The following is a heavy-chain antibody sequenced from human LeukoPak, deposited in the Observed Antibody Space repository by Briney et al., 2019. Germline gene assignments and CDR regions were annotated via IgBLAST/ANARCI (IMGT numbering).Heavy chain of an antibody. CDR3: AREDSGYDWALFDY. Sequence: SVKVSCKGSEGTFSSYAISWVRQAPGQGLEWMGGIIPIFGTANYAQKFQGRVTITADESTSTAYMELSSLRSEDTAVYYCAREDSGYDWALFDYWGQGTLVTVSS. V-gene: IGHV1-69*13. D-gene: IGHD5-12*01. J-gene: IGHJ4*02. CDR1: EGTFSSYA. CDR2: IIPIFGTA.